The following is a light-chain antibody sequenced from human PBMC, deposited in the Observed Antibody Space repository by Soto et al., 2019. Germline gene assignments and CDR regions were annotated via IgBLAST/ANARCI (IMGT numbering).Light chain of an antibody. CDR2: EAS. CDR3: QQYNSYSPA. Sequence: DLQMTQSPSTLSASVGDRVTITCRASQSISNWLAWYQQKPGKAPKLLIYEASTLESGVPSTFSGSGSGTEFTLTISSLQPDDFATYYCQQYNSYSPAFGQGTKLEIK. J-gene: IGKJ2*01. V-gene: IGKV1-5*03. CDR1: QSISNW.